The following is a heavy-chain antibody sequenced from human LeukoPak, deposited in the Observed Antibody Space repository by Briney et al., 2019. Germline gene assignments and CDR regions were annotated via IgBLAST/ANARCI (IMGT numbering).Heavy chain of an antibody. CDR2: ITSSRIYI. CDR3: ARGSRPYDSSGYYY. CDR1: GFTFSTYS. V-gene: IGHV3-21*01. J-gene: IGHJ4*02. D-gene: IGHD3-22*01. Sequence: NPGGSLRLSCAASGFTFSTYSMNWVRQAPGKGLEWVSSITSSRIYIYYADSVKGRFTISRDNAKNSLYLQMNSLRAEDTAVYYCARGSRPYDSSGYYYWGQGTLVTVSS.